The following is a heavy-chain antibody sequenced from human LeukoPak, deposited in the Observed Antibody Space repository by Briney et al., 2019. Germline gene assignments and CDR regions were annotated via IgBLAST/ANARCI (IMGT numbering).Heavy chain of an antibody. CDR2: IKQDGSEK. V-gene: IGHV3-7*01. CDR1: GFNFNDYA. Sequence: GGSLRLSCAASGFNFNDYALHWVRLLPGKGLEWVANIKQDGSEKYYVDSVKGRFTISGDNAKNSLYLQMNSLRAEDTAVYYCARLRGSSCLDYWGQGTLVTVSS. J-gene: IGHJ4*02. CDR3: ARLRGSSCLDY. D-gene: IGHD6-13*01.